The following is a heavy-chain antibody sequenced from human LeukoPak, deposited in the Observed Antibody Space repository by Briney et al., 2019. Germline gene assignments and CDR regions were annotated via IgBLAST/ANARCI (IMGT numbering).Heavy chain of an antibody. V-gene: IGHV4-30-4*01. D-gene: IGHD3-22*01. CDR2: IYYSGST. J-gene: IGHJ4*02. Sequence: SETLSLTCTVSGGSISSGDYYWSWIRQPPGKGLEWIGYIYYSGSTYYNPSLKSRVTISADTSKNQFSLKLSSVTAADTAVYYCARGSFHYLVRGYSPLFDYWGQGTLVTVSS. CDR1: GGSISSGDYY. CDR3: ARGSFHYLVRGYSPLFDY.